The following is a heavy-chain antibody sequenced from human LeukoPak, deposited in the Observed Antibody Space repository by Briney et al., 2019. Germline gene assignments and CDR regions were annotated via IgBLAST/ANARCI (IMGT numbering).Heavy chain of an antibody. V-gene: IGHV5-51*01. Sequence: GESLKISCKGSGYSFTTNWIGWVRQMPAKGLEGMGIIYPGDSDTRYSPSFQGQVTISADKSISTAYLQWSSLKASDTAIYYCARPSVYSSGWYGDHWGQGTLVTVSS. CDR3: ARPSVYSSGWYGDH. D-gene: IGHD6-19*01. CDR1: GYSFTTNW. J-gene: IGHJ4*02. CDR2: IYPGDSDT.